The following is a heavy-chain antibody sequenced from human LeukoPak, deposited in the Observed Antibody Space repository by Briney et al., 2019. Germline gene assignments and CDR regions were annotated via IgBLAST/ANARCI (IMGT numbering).Heavy chain of an antibody. J-gene: IGHJ4*02. D-gene: IGHD6-13*01. CDR3: ARVDSRTAQFAY. Sequence: GGSLRLSCAVSGFNVRINYPNWVRQAPRKGPEGGSVIYSGSSTYYADSVKGRFTISRDNSKSPLYLQMNSLRAEDTAVYHCARVDSRTAQFAYWGQGTLVTVSS. CDR1: GFNVRINY. V-gene: IGHV3-66*01. CDR2: IYSGSST.